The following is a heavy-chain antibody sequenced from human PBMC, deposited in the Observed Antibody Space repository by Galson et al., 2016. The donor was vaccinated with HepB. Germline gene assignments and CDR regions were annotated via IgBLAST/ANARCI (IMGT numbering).Heavy chain of an antibody. CDR2: IHYSGHT. V-gene: IGHV4-59*02. CDR1: GGSVTSYY. D-gene: IGHD2-21*01. CDR3: ATTHITLRPGYNGMDV. J-gene: IGHJ6*01. Sequence: LSLTCTVSGGSVTSYYWSWIRQPPGKGLEWIGFIHYSGHTNNNPSLKSRVTLSVDMSKNQLSLRLSSVTAAYTAVYYCATTHITLRPGYNGMDVWGQGTTVTVSS.